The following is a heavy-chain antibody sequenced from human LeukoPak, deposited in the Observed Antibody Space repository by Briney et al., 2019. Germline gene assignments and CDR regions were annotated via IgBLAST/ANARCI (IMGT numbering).Heavy chain of an antibody. J-gene: IGHJ4*02. V-gene: IGHV1-46*01. Sequence: AASVKVSCKASGYTFTSYYMHWVRQAPGQGLEWMGIINPSGGSTSYAQKFQGRVTMTRDTSTSTVYMELSSLRSEDTAVYYCARDQVDSSGYYYNFDYWGQGTLVTVSS. CDR3: ARDQVDSSGYYYNFDY. CDR2: INPSGGST. CDR1: GYTFTSYY. D-gene: IGHD3-22*01.